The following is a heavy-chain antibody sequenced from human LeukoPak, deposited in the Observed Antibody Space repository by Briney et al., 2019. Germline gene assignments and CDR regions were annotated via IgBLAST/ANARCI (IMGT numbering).Heavy chain of an antibody. CDR3: AKAGTTGTYYYMDV. D-gene: IGHD4-11*01. J-gene: IGHJ6*03. CDR2: ISWNSGTI. CDR1: GFTFDDYA. Sequence: PGGSLRLSCAASGFTFDDYAMHWVRQAPGKGLEWVSGISWNSGTIDYADSVKGRFTISRDNSKNTLYLQMNSLRAEDTAVYYCAKAGTTGTYYYMDVWGKGTTVTVSS. V-gene: IGHV3-9*01.